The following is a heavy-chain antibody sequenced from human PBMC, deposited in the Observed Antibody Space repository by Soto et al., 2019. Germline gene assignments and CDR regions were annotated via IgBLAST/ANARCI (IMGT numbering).Heavy chain of an antibody. CDR3: ARDYGSGKFDY. V-gene: IGHV3-30-3*01. Sequence: GGSLRLSCAASGFTLSSYAMHWVRQAPGKGLEWVAVISYDGSNKYYADSVKGRFTISRDNSKNTLYLQMNSLRAEDTAVYYCARDYGSGKFDYWGQRTLVTVSS. J-gene: IGHJ4*02. D-gene: IGHD3-10*01. CDR2: ISYDGSNK. CDR1: GFTLSSYA.